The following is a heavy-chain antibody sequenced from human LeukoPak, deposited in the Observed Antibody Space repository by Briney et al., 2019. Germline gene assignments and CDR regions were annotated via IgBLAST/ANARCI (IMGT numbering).Heavy chain of an antibody. D-gene: IGHD2-2*01. V-gene: IGHV4-39*01. CDR2: IYYSGST. CDR1: GGSISSSSYY. Sequence: LETLSLTCTVSGGSISSSSYYWGWIRQPPGKGLEWIGSIYYSGSTYYNPSLKSRVTISVDTSKNQFSLKPSSVTAADTAVYYCARHKTAAHPFDYWGQGTLVTVSS. CDR3: ARHKTAAHPFDY. J-gene: IGHJ4*02.